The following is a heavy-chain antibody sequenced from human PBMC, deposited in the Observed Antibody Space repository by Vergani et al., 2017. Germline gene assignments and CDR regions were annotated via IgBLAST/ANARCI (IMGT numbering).Heavy chain of an antibody. Sequence: QVQLVQSGAEVKKPGSSVKVSCKASGGTFSSYAISWVRQAPGQGLEWMGGIIPIFGTANYAQKFQGRVTITADESTSTSDMELSSLRSEDTAVYYCARDPSPYTYYYDSSGYAFDIWGQGTMVTVSS. J-gene: IGHJ3*02. CDR3: ARDPSPYTYYYDSSGYAFDI. V-gene: IGHV1-69*01. CDR2: IIPIFGTA. CDR1: GGTFSSYA. D-gene: IGHD3-22*01.